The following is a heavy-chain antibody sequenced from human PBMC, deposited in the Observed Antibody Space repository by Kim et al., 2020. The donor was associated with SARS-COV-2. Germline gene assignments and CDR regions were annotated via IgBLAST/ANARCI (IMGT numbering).Heavy chain of an antibody. D-gene: IGHD5-18*01. CDR1: GYTFTSYY. CDR3: ARTNVDTAHTPQNWFDP. J-gene: IGHJ5*02. CDR2: INPSGGST. V-gene: IGHV1-46*01. Sequence: ASVKVSCKASGYTFTSYYMHWVRQAPGQGLEWMGLINPSGGSTSYAQKFQGRVTMTRDTSTSTVYMELSSLRSEDTAVYYCARTNVDTAHTPQNWFDPWGQGTLVTVSS.